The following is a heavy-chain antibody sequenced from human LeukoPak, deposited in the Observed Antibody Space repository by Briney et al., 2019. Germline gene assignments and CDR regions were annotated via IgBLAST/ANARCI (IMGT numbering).Heavy chain of an antibody. CDR1: GYTFTSYY. V-gene: IGHV1-46*01. Sequence: AASVKVSCKASGYTFTSYYMHWVRQAPGQGLEWMGIINPSGGSTSYAQKFQGRVTMTRDTSISTAYMELSRLRSDDTAVYYCARATRAGGLSDYYYYYYMDVWGKGTTVTVSS. D-gene: IGHD3-10*01. J-gene: IGHJ6*03. CDR3: ARATRAGGLSDYYYYYYMDV. CDR2: INPSGGST.